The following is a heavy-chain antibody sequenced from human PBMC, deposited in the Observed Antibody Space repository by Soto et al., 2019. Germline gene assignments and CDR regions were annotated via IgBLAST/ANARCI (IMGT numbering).Heavy chain of an antibody. Sequence: VESLKISCKGSGYSFTSYWIGWVRQMPWKGLEWMGTIYPVDSDTRYSPSFQGQVTISVDKSISTAYLQWSSLKASDTAVYYCARRVRRIPSTGGDWLERWGKGNMVSVSS. J-gene: IGHJ5*02. V-gene: IGHV5-51*01. CDR2: IYPVDSDT. CDR3: ARRVRRIPSTGGDWLER. CDR1: GYSFTSYW. D-gene: IGHD7-27*01.